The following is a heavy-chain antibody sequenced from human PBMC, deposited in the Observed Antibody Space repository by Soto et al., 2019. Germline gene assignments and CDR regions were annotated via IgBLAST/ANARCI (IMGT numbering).Heavy chain of an antibody. V-gene: IGHV1-18*01. CDR3: ARGRYGDY. D-gene: IGHD1-1*01. J-gene: IGHJ4*02. Sequence: QVHLVQSGAEVKKPGASVKVSCKASGYTFTSSGITWVRQAPGQGLEWMGWISAHNGNTDYAQKLQCRVIVTRDTSTSTDYMELRSLISDDTAVYYCARGRYGDYWGQGALVTVSS. CDR2: ISAHNGNT. CDR1: GYTFTSSG.